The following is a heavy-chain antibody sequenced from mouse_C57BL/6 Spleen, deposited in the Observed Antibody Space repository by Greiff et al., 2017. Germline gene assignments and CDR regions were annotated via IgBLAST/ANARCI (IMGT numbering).Heavy chain of an antibody. CDR2: ISYDGSN. V-gene: IGHV3-6*01. J-gene: IGHJ3*01. CDR3: ARDSPIDGIGFAY. Sequence: EVQLQESGPGLVKPSQSLSLTCSVTGYSITSGYYWNWIRQFPGNKLEWMGYISYDGSNNYNQSLKNRISITRDTSKNQFFLKLNSVTPEDTATYYCARDSPIDGIGFAYWGQGTLVPVSA. D-gene: IGHD2-3*01. CDR1: GYSITSGYY.